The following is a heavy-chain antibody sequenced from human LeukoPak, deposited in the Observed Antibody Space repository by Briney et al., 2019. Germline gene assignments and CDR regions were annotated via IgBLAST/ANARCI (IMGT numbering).Heavy chain of an antibody. Sequence: SSVKVSCKSSVGTFSSYAISWVRQAPGQGLEWMGGIIPIFGTASNAQKCQGRVTITADESTSTAYMELSSLRSEDTAVYYCARESSHRGSGLFYYYYMDVWGKGPTVTVSS. CDR2: IIPIFGTA. V-gene: IGHV1-69*01. D-gene: IGHD3-10*01. CDR3: ARESSHRGSGLFYYYYMDV. CDR1: VGTFSSYA. J-gene: IGHJ6*03.